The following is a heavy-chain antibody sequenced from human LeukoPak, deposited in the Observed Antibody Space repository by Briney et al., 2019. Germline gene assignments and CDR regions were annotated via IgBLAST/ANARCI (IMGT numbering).Heavy chain of an antibody. Sequence: PSETLSLTCTVSGGSISSSSYYWGWIRQPPGKGLEWIGSIYYSGSTYYNPSLKSRVTISVDTSKNQFSLKLSSVTAADTAVYYCARDWGSFLGWFDPWGQGTLVTVSS. J-gene: IGHJ5*02. CDR3: ARDWGSFLGWFDP. V-gene: IGHV4-39*07. D-gene: IGHD3-16*01. CDR2: IYYSGST. CDR1: GGSISSSSYY.